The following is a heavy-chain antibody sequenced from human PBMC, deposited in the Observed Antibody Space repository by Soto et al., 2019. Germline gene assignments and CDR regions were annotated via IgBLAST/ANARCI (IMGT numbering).Heavy chain of an antibody. V-gene: IGHV4-31*03. Sequence: SETLSLTCTVSGGSISSGGYYWSWIRQHPGKGLEWIGYIYYSGTTYSNPSLKSRVIISVDTSKNQFSLKLSSVTAADRAVDYCARGFDAFDYWGQGTLVTVSS. CDR2: IYYSGTT. CDR1: GGSISSGGYY. CDR3: ARGFDAFDY. J-gene: IGHJ4*02.